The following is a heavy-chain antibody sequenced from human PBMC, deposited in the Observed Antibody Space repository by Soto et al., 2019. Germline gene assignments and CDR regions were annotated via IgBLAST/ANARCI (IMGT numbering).Heavy chain of an antibody. CDR3: ARPDERGYSSDHNYYYALDV. V-gene: IGHV1-69*01. CDR2: IVPIFGTT. Sequence: QVQLLQSGAEVKKPGSSVKVSCTASGGSFTRFSISWVRQAPGQSLEWMGGIVPIFGTTNYAQRFQDRVKITADESTRTASMELSSLSSDDTAVYSCARPDERGYSSDHNYYYALDVWGQGTSVTVTS. J-gene: IGHJ6*02. D-gene: IGHD3-22*01. CDR1: GGSFTRFS.